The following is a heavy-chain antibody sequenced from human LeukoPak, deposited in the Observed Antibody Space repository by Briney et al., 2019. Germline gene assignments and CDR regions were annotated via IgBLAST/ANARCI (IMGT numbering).Heavy chain of an antibody. CDR3: ARGPGYYYGMDV. Sequence: SETLSLTCTVSGGSISSSSYYWGWIRQPPGKGLEWIGEINHSGSTNYNPSLKGRVTISVDTSKNQFSLKLSSVTAADTAVYYCARGPGYYYGMDVWGKGTTVTVSS. J-gene: IGHJ6*04. CDR1: GGSISSSSYY. CDR2: INHSGST. V-gene: IGHV4-39*07.